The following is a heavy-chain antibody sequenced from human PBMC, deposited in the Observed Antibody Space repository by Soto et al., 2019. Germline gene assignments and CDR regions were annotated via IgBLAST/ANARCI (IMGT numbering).Heavy chain of an antibody. CDR2: ISSSSSTI. CDR1: GFTFSSYS. J-gene: IGHJ6*02. CDR3: ARDGPCNNGVCYYYYYYGMDV. D-gene: IGHD2-8*01. Sequence: GGFLRLSCAAPGFTFSSYSMNWVRQAPGKGLEWVSYISSSSSTIYYADSVKGRFTISRDNAKNSLYLQMNSLRDEDTAVYYCARDGPCNNGVCYYYYYYGMDVWGQGTTVTVSS. V-gene: IGHV3-48*02.